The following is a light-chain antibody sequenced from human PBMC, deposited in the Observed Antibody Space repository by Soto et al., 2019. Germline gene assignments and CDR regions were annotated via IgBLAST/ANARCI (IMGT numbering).Light chain of an antibody. J-gene: IGLJ1*01. CDR2: EVT. V-gene: IGLV2-14*01. CDR1: SSDIGSYDY. CDR3: SSFTSTSTRL. Sequence: QSGLTRPASVSGSPGQSIAMSCTGTSSDIGSYDYVSWYQQHPGKAPNLIIYEVTDRPSGVSNRSSGSKSGNTASLTISGLQAEDEADYYCSSFTSTSTRLFGSGTKVTVL.